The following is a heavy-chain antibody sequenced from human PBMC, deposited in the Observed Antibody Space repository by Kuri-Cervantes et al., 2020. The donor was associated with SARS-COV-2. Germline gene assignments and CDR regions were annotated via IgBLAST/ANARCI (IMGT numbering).Heavy chain of an antibody. J-gene: IGHJ5*02. CDR2: IIPIFGIA. CDR1: GYTFTSYG. Sequence: SVKVSCKASGYTFTSYGISWVRQAPGQGLEWMGGIIPIFGIANYAQKFQGRVTITADKSTSTAYTELSSLRSEDTAVYYCARDIRGYSGYDSGRRGGWFDPWGQGTLVTVSS. D-gene: IGHD5-12*01. CDR3: ARDIRGYSGYDSGRRGGWFDP. V-gene: IGHV1-69*10.